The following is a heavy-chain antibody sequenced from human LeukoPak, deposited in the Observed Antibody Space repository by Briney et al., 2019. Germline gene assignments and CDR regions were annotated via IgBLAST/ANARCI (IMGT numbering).Heavy chain of an antibody. Sequence: SETLSLTCTVSGGSISSSSYYWGWIRQPPGKGLEWIGSIYYSGSTYYNPSLKSRVTISVDTSKNQFSLKLSSVTAADTAVYYCARQDNPKKIAAAGSFDYWGQGTLVTVSS. V-gene: IGHV4-39*01. CDR3: ARQDNPKKIAAAGSFDY. D-gene: IGHD6-13*01. CDR2: IYYSGST. J-gene: IGHJ4*02. CDR1: GGSISSSSYY.